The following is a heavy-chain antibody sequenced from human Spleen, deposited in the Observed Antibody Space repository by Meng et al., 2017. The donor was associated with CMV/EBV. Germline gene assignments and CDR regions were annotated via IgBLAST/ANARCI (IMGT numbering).Heavy chain of an antibody. J-gene: IGHJ4*02. CDR3: ARDPLGDIVGVPAATFDY. Sequence: GESLKISCAASGFTFRRFEMNWVRQAPGKGLEWVSSVTSSSSYRYYADSLRGRFTISRDNAKNLLYLRMDSLRAEDTAVYYCARDPLGDIVGVPAATFDYWGQGTLVTVSS. D-gene: IGHD2-2*01. V-gene: IGHV3-21*01. CDR1: GFTFRRFE. CDR2: VTSSSSYR.